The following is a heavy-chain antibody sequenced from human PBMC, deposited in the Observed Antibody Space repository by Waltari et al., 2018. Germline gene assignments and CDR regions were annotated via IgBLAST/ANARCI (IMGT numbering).Heavy chain of an antibody. CDR2: IKQDGSEK. CDR3: ARQLSDAFDI. D-gene: IGHD2-2*01. V-gene: IGHV3-7*01. CDR1: GFTCSSSC. J-gene: IGHJ3*02. Sequence: EVQLVESGGGLVQPGGSLRISCAASGFTCSSSCMSGFRQAPGKGLEWVANIKQDGSEKYYVDSVKGRFTISRDNAKNSLYLQMNSLRAEDTAVYYCARQLSDAFDIWGQGTMVTVSS.